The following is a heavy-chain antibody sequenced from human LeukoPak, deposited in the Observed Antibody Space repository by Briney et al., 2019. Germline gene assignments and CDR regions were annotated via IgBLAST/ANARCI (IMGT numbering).Heavy chain of an antibody. D-gene: IGHD1-26*01. V-gene: IGHV4-59*01. J-gene: IGHJ5*02. Sequence: SETLSLTCTVSGGSISSYYWSWIRQPPGEGLEWIGYIYYSGSTNYNPSLKSRVTISVDTSKNQFSLKLSSVTAADTAVYYCARTGGSWFGPWGQGTLVTVSS. CDR3: ARTGGSWFGP. CDR2: IYYSGST. CDR1: GGSISSYY.